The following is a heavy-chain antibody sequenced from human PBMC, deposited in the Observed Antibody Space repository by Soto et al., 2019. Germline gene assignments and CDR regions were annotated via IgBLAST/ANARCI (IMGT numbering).Heavy chain of an antibody. Sequence: GGSLRLSCAASGFTFSSYAMSWVRQAPGKGLEWVSAISGSGGSTYYADSVKGRFTISRDNSKNTLYLQMNSLRAEDTAVYYCALRGYYDSSGYYHDAFDIWGQGTMVTVSS. CDR1: GFTFSSYA. CDR2: ISGSGGST. CDR3: ALRGYYDSSGYYHDAFDI. J-gene: IGHJ3*02. D-gene: IGHD3-22*01. V-gene: IGHV3-23*01.